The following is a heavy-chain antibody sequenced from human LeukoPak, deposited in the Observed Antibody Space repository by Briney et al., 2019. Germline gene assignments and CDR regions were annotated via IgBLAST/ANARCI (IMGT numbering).Heavy chain of an antibody. D-gene: IGHD3-16*01. V-gene: IGHV3-9*03. CDR2: ITWNSDNI. CDR3: AKGGGGRLIYYYYMDV. J-gene: IGHJ6*03. Sequence: GGSLRLTCAASGFTFDDYAMHWVRQAPGRGLEWVSGITWNSDNIEYADSVKGRFTISRDNAKNSLYLQMNSLRAEDMALYYCAKGGGGRLIYYYYMDVWGKGTTVTVSS. CDR1: GFTFDDYA.